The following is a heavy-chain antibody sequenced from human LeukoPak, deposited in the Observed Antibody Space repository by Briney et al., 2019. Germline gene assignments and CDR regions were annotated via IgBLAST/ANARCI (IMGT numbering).Heavy chain of an antibody. D-gene: IGHD3-9*01. CDR1: GGSISSYY. V-gene: IGHV4-59*01. CDR2: IYYSGST. CDR3: ARVKRYFDWLSSFDY. J-gene: IGHJ4*02. Sequence: PSETLSLTCTVAGGSISSYYWSWIRQPPGKGLGWIGYIYYSGSTNYNPSLKSRVTISVDTSKNQFSLKLSSVTAADTAVYYCARVKRYFDWLSSFDYWGQGTLVTVSS.